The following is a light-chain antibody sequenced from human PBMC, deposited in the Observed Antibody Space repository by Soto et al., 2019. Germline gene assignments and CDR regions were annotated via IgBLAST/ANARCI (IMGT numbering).Light chain of an antibody. J-gene: IGKJ1*01. CDR1: QSVTTY. CDR2: DAS. V-gene: IGKV3-11*01. Sequence: EVVLTQSPATLSLSPGERATLSCRASQSVTTYLAWYRQNPGQAPRLLIYDASKRATGIPARFSGSGSGTDFTLTISSLEPEDFAVYYCQQYGSSPPTFGQGTKVDIK. CDR3: QQYGSSPPT.